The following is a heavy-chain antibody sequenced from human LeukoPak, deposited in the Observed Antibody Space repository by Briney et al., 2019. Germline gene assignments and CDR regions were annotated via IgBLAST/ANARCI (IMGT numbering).Heavy chain of an antibody. V-gene: IGHV1-46*01. D-gene: IGHD2-2*01. Sequence: ASVEVSCKASGYTFTSYYMHWVRQAPGQGLEWMGIINPSGGSTSCAQKFQGRVTMTRDTSTSTVYMELSSLRSEDTAVYYCARSANAAAGFDPWGQGTLVTVSS. CDR3: ARSANAAAGFDP. CDR1: GYTFTSYY. J-gene: IGHJ5*02. CDR2: INPSGGST.